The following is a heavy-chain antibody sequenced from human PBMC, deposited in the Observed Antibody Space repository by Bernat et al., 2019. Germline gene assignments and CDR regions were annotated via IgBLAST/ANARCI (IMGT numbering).Heavy chain of an antibody. CDR3: ACFPYYDILTGRSFDY. CDR2: ISSSSSYT. V-gene: IGHV3-11*06. CDR1: GFTFSDYY. J-gene: IGHJ4*02. Sequence: QVQLVESGGGLVKPGGSLRLSCAASGFTFSDYYMSWIRQAPGKGLEWVSYISSSSSYTNYADSVKGRFTISRDNAKNSLYLQMNSLGAEETAVYYWACFPYYDILTGRSFDYWGQGTLVTVSS. D-gene: IGHD3-9*01.